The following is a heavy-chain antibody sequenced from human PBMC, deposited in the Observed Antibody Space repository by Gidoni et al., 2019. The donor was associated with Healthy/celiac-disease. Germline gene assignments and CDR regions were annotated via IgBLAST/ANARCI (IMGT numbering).Heavy chain of an antibody. J-gene: IGHJ6*03. CDR1: GGSFSGYY. Sequence: QVQLQQWGAGLLKPSETLSLTCAVYGGSFSGYYWSWIRQPPGKGLEWIGEINHSGSTNYNPSLKSRVTISVDTSKNQFSLKLSSVTAADTAVYYCARVGRKRLVGDMDVWGKGTTVTVSS. CDR3: ARVGRKRLVGDMDV. V-gene: IGHV4-34*01. CDR2: INHSGST. D-gene: IGHD2-8*02.